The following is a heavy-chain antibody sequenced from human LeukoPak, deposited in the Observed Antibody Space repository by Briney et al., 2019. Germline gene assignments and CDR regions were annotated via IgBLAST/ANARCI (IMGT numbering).Heavy chain of an antibody. Sequence: PGRSLRLSCAASGFTFDDYAMHWVRQAPGKGLVWVSRINSDGSSTSYADSVKGRFTISRDNAKNTLYLQMNSLRAEDTAVYYCARTGYSSSWGAFDIWGQGTMVTVSS. V-gene: IGHV3-74*01. CDR3: ARTGYSSSWGAFDI. J-gene: IGHJ3*02. CDR1: GFTFDDYA. D-gene: IGHD6-13*01. CDR2: INSDGSST.